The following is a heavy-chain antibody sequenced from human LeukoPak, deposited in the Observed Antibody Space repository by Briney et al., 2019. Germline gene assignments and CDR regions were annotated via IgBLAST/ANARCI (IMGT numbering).Heavy chain of an antibody. J-gene: IGHJ6*03. Sequence: KPSETLSLTCTVSGGSISSYYWSWIRQPAGKGLEWIGRIYTSGSTNYNPSLKSRVTMSVDTSKNQFSLKLSSVTAADTAVYYCARAHITMVRGVQAGYYYYVDVWGKGTTVTISS. CDR1: GGSISSYY. CDR2: IYTSGST. CDR3: ARAHITMVRGVQAGYYYYVDV. V-gene: IGHV4-4*07. D-gene: IGHD3-10*01.